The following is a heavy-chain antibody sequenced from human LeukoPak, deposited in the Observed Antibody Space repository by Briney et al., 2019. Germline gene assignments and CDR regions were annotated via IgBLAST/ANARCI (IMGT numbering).Heavy chain of an antibody. J-gene: IGHJ3*02. CDR1: GGSVSSGSYY. D-gene: IGHD2-15*01. CDR2: IYYSGST. CDR3: ASALIYCSGGSCYVGGAFDI. V-gene: IGHV4-61*01. Sequence: SETLSLTCTVSGGSVSSGSYYWSWIRQPPGTGLEWIGYIYYSGSTNYNPSLKSRVTISVDTSKNQFSLKLSSVTAADTAVYYCASALIYCSGGSCYVGGAFDIWGQGTMVTVSS.